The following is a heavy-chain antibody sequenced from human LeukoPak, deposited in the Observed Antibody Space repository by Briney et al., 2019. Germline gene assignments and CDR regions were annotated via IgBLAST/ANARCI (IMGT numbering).Heavy chain of an antibody. CDR2: INPNSGGT. Sequence: ASVKVSCKAYGYTFTGYYMHWVRQAPGQGLEWMGWINPNSGGTNYAQKFQGRVTMTRDTSISTAYMELSRLRSDDTAVYYCARDQGYDFWSGYYGSEYGMDVWGQGTTVTVSS. J-gene: IGHJ6*02. CDR3: ARDQGYDFWSGYYGSEYGMDV. D-gene: IGHD3-3*01. V-gene: IGHV1-2*02. CDR1: GYTFTGYY.